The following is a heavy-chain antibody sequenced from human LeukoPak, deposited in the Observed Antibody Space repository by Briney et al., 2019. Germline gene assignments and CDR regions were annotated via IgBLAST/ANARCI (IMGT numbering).Heavy chain of an antibody. CDR1: GYTFTSYY. J-gene: IGHJ4*02. Sequence: ASVKVSCKASGYTFTSYYIHWVRQAPGQGLEWMGIINPSGGSTTYAQKFQGRVTMTRDTSTSTIYMELSSLRSEDMAVYYCARDTEDFDYWGQGTLVTVSS. V-gene: IGHV1-46*01. CDR3: ARDTEDFDY. CDR2: INPSGGST.